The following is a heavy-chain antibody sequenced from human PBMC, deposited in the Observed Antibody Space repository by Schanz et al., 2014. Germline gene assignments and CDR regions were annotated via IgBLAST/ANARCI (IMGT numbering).Heavy chain of an antibody. V-gene: IGHV1-8*01. J-gene: IGHJ4*02. CDR3: ARGYGDSPADF. D-gene: IGHD4-17*01. CDR1: GGTFTSYD. Sequence: QVQLVQSGAEVKKPGSSVKVSCKASGGTFTSYDFNWVRQAPGQGLEWMGWMNPDSGNTGYAQKFQGRVTMTTDTSTSTAYMELRSLRSDDTAVYYCARGYGDSPADFWGQGTLVTVAS. CDR2: MNPDSGNT.